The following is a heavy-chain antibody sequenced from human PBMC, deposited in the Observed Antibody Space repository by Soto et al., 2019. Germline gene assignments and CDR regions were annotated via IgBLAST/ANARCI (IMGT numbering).Heavy chain of an antibody. V-gene: IGHV4-31*01. Sequence: SWIRQQPGKGLEWLGYIYYSGSTYYNPALKMPGTISVNTSKNQSSLQRSTLTAADAGEECWGRVGGEPNLFASWGQGTRVTVSS. D-gene: IGHD3-10*01. J-gene: IGHJ5*02. CDR2: IYYSGST. CDR3: GRVGGEPNLFAS.